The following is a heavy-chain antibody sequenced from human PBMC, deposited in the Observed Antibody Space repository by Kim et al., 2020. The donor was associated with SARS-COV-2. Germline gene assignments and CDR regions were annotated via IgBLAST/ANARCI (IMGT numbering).Heavy chain of an antibody. Sequence: LKSEVTLSVDTSKNQFSLKLRSVTAADTAVYYCARLGYCSSSSCYTWLDYWGQGTLVTVSS. J-gene: IGHJ4*02. V-gene: IGHV4-39*01. CDR3: ARLGYCSSSSCYTWLDY. D-gene: IGHD2-2*02.